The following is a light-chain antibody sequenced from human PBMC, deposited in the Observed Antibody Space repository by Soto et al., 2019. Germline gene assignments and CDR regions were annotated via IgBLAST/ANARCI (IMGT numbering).Light chain of an antibody. Sequence: DTQMTQSPSSLSASVGDTVTITCQASRDIADSLNWYQQRASQAPKLLIYDASNLQSGVPARFSGSGTGTSFILTINSLQPEDFATYYCQQYDDPFTFGGGTKVEIK. V-gene: IGKV1-33*01. CDR1: RDIADS. J-gene: IGKJ4*01. CDR2: DAS. CDR3: QQYDDPFT.